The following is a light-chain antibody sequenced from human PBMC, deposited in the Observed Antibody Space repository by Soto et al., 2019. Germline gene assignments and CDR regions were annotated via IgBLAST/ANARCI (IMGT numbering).Light chain of an antibody. CDR3: AAWDGSLNNVL. CDR1: GSSIGTNT. Sequence: QSVLTQPPSASGTPGQRVTISCSGSGSSIGTNTVNWYRQLPGTAPKPLIYGNNQRPSGVPDRFSGSKSGTSASLGISGLQSEDEADYYCAAWDGSLNNVLFGGGTKVTVL. J-gene: IGLJ2*01. CDR2: GNN. V-gene: IGLV1-44*01.